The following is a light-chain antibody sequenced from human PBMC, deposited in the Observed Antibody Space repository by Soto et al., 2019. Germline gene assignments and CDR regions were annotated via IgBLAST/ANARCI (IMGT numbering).Light chain of an antibody. Sequence: EIVMTQSPATLSVSPGERATLSCRASQSVSSNLAWYQQKPGQALRLLIYGASTRATGIPARFSGSGSGTEFTLTISSLQSEYFAVSYCQQYNNWPLTWTFGQGTKVAIK. V-gene: IGKV3-15*01. CDR1: QSVSSN. CDR2: GAS. CDR3: QQYNNWPLTWT. J-gene: IGKJ1*01.